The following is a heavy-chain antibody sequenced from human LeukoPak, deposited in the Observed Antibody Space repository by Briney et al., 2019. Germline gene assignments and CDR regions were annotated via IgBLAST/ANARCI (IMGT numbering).Heavy chain of an antibody. CDR3: ARDVSGSLDFDY. CDR2: IIPIFGTA. J-gene: IGHJ4*02. D-gene: IGHD3-22*01. Sequence: SVKVSCKASGYTFTNYDISWVRQAPGQGLEWMGGIIPIFGTANYAQKFQGRVTITADESTSTAYMELSSLRSEDKAVYYCARDVSGSLDFDYWGQGTLVTVSS. CDR1: GYTFTNYD. V-gene: IGHV1-69*13.